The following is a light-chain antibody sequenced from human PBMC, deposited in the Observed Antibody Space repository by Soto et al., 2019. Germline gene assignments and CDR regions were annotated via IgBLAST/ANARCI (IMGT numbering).Light chain of an antibody. Sequence: QSALTQPASVSGSPGQSITIACTGTSSDIGGYNFVSWYQQHQGKAPKLLIYDVGNRPSGVSNRFSGSKSGNTASLTIFGLQAEDEAHYYCNAYRTVSTYVFGTGTKLTVL. CDR3: NAYRTVSTYV. CDR2: DVG. CDR1: SSDIGGYNF. V-gene: IGLV2-14*01. J-gene: IGLJ1*01.